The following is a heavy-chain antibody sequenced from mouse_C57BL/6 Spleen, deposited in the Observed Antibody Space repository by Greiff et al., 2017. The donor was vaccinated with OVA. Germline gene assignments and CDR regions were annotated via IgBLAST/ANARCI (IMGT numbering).Heavy chain of an antibody. J-gene: IGHJ1*03. CDR3: ARSPSPSYWYFDV. V-gene: IGHV1-55*01. CDR1: GYTFTSYW. D-gene: IGHD6-1*01. Sequence: VQLQESGAELVKPGASVKMSCKASGYTFTSYWITWVKQRPGQGLEWIGDIYPGSGSTNYNEKFKSKATLTVDTSSSTAYMQLSSLTSEDSAVYYCARSPSPSYWYFDVWGTGTTVTVSS. CDR2: IYPGSGST.